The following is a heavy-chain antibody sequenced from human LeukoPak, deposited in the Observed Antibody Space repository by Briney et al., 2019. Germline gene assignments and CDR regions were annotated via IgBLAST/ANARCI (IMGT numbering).Heavy chain of an antibody. Sequence: ASVKVSCKASGYTFTSYDINWVRQATGQGLEWMGWMNPNSGNTGYAQKFQGRVTMTRNTSISTAYMELSSLRSEDTAVYYCAIGFGRTIFGVVTAIDYWGQGTLVTVSP. D-gene: IGHD3-3*01. CDR1: GYTFTSYD. CDR2: MNPNSGNT. CDR3: AIGFGRTIFGVVTAIDY. V-gene: IGHV1-8*01. J-gene: IGHJ4*02.